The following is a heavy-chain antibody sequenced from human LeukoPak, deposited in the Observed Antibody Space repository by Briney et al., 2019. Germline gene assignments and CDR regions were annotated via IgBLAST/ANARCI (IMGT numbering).Heavy chain of an antibody. J-gene: IGHJ6*03. CDR2: INHSGST. CDR1: GGSFSGYY. V-gene: IGHV4-34*01. D-gene: IGHD6-13*01. Sequence: SETLSLTCAVYGGSFSGYYWSWIRQPPGKGLEWIGEINHSGSTNYNPSLKSRVTISVDTSKNQFSLKLSSVTAADTAVYYCARWMEGYSSSWYGRGYYYYYMDVWGKGTTVTISS. CDR3: ARWMEGYSSSWYGRGYYYYYMDV.